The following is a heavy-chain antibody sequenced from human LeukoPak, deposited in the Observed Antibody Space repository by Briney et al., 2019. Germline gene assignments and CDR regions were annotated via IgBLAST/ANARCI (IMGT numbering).Heavy chain of an antibody. CDR1: GYTFTSYG. V-gene: IGHV1-18*01. Sequence: GASVKVSCKASGYTFTSYGISWVRQAPGQGLEWMGWISAYNGNTNYAQKLQGRVTMTTDTSTSTAYMELRSLRSDDTAVYYCARGYCSSTTCYYYYDMDAWGKGTTVTVSS. J-gene: IGHJ6*03. CDR3: ARGYCSSTTCYYYYDMDA. CDR2: ISAYNGNT. D-gene: IGHD2-2*01.